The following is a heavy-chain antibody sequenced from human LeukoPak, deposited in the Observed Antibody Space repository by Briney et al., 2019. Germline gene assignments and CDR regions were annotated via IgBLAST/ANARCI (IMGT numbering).Heavy chain of an antibody. D-gene: IGHD2-2*01. V-gene: IGHV4-59*12. J-gene: IGHJ5*02. Sequence: PSETLSLTCTVSGGSISTYYWSWIRQPPGKGLEWVGYIFYSGSTNYNPSLKSRVTISVDTSKNQFSLKLSSVTAADTAVYYCARTRVGYCSSTSCYRGSWFDPWGQGTLVTVSS. CDR1: GGSISTYY. CDR3: ARTRVGYCSSTSCYRGSWFDP. CDR2: IFYSGST.